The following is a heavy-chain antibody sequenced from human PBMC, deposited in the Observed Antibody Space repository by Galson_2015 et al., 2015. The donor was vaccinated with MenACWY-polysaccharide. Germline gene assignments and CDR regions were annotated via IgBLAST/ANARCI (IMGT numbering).Heavy chain of an antibody. CDR1: GFTFSSNG. Sequence: SLRLSCAASGFTFSSNGMNWVRQAPGKGLEWVSYISSSSGTIYYADSVKGRFTISRDDAKNSLYLQMNSLRAEDTAVYYCASTSPNSFWGQGTRVIVSS. V-gene: IGHV3-48*01. CDR3: ASTSPNSF. CDR2: ISSSSGTI. J-gene: IGHJ4*02. D-gene: IGHD2-21*01.